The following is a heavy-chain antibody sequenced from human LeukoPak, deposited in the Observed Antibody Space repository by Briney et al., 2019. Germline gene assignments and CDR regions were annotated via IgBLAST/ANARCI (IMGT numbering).Heavy chain of an antibody. D-gene: IGHD6-13*01. V-gene: IGHV4-39*01. CDR1: GGSISSSSHS. CDR2: IYYTGRT. CDR3: AQSLGSGNWFGNWFDA. Sequence: SETLSLTCTVSGGSISSSSHSWGWIRQPPGKGLEWTGTIYYTGRTYNNPSLESRLPISVDASKNQFSLKLTSVTPSDPAINYCAQSLGSGNWFGNWFDAWGQGTLVSVSS. J-gene: IGHJ5*02.